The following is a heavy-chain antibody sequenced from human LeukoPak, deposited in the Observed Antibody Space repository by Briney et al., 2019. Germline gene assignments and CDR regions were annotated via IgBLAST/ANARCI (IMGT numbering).Heavy chain of an antibody. D-gene: IGHD5-18*01. Sequence: PGGSLRLSCSASGFTFNRFYLHWVRQAPGKGLEFVSHISSNGATTYYADSVKGRFTISRDNSKNTLYLQMNSLRAEDTAVYYCARDPGYSFYRYYYYGMDVWGQGTTVTVSS. CDR2: ISSNGATT. CDR3: ARDPGYSFYRYYYYGMDV. CDR1: GFTFNRFY. V-gene: IGHV3-64*04. J-gene: IGHJ6*02.